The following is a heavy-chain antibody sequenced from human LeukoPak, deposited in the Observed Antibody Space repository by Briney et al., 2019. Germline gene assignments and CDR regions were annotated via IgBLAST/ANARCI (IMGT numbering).Heavy chain of an antibody. CDR3: AISGLGFGEFRGLDY. CDR2: IFSSGPT. D-gene: IGHD3-10*01. V-gene: IGHV3-53*01. J-gene: IGHJ4*02. Sequence: GGSLRLSCAASGFNVSNNYMNWVRQAPGKGLEGVSVIFSSGPTYYADSVKGRFTISRDTSKNALYLQMNSLRAEDTAVYYCAISGLGFGEFRGLDYWGQGTLVTVSS. CDR1: GFNVSNNY.